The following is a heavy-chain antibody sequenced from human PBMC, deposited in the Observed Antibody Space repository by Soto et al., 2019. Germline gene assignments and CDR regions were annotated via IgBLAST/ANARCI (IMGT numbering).Heavy chain of an antibody. CDR3: ARDTIFGVVPSTHGMDV. V-gene: IGHV1-69*06. CDR1: GGTFSSYA. D-gene: IGHD3-3*01. CDR2: IIPIFGTA. J-gene: IGHJ6*02. Sequence: ASVKVSCKASGGTFSSYAISWVRQAPGQGLEWMGGIIPIFGTANYAQKFQGRVTTTADKSTSTAYMELSSLRSEDTAVYYCARDTIFGVVPSTHGMDVWGQGTTVTAP.